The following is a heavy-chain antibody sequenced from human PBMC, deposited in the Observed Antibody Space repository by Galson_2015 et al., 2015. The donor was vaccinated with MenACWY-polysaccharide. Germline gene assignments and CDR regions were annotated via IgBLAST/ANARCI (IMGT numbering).Heavy chain of an antibody. V-gene: IGHV3-21*06. CDR2: ISKSGNDM. Sequence: SLRLSCAASGFRINTYYMNWVRQTPGKGLEWVSSISKSGNDMQYTVSVRGRFTISRDIAKNSLFLQMNSLGVEDTAIYYCAKDFHNYGMDVWCHGTTVTVSS. CDR1: GFRINTYY. CDR3: AKDFHNYGMDV. J-gene: IGHJ6*02.